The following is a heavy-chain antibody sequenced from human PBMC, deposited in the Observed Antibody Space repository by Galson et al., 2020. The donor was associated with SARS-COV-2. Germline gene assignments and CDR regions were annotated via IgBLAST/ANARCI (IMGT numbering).Heavy chain of an antibody. D-gene: IGHD3-9*01. CDR1: GYTFTSYG. CDR3: ARSPVLRYFDWLPRYPYYFDY. Sequence: ASVKVSCKASGYTFTSYGISWVRQAPGQGLEWMGWISAYNGNTNYAQKPQGRVTMTTDTSTSTAYMELRSLRSDDTAVYYCARSPVLRYFDWLPRYPYYFDYWGQGTLVTVSS. V-gene: IGHV1-18*01. J-gene: IGHJ4*02. CDR2: ISAYNGNT.